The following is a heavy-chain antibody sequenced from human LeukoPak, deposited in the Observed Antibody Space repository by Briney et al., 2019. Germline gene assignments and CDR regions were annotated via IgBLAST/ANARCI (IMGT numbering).Heavy chain of an antibody. CDR2: IIPIFGTA. D-gene: IGHD2-21*02. Sequence: ASVKVSCKASGGTFSSYAISWVRQAPGQGLEWMGGIIPIFGTANYAQKFQGRVTITADKSTSTAYMELSSLRSEDTAVYYCARDRVTDVSRHDAFDIWGQGTMVTVSS. V-gene: IGHV1-69*06. J-gene: IGHJ3*02. CDR1: GGTFSSYA. CDR3: ARDRVTDVSRHDAFDI.